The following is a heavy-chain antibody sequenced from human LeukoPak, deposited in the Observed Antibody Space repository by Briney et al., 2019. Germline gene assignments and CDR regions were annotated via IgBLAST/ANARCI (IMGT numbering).Heavy chain of an antibody. CDR1: GGSISSYY. D-gene: IGHD2-2*01. Sequence: SETLSLTCTVSGGSISSYYWSWIRQPPGKGLEWIGYIYHSGSTNYNPSLKSRVTISVDTSKNQFSLKLTSVTAADTAVYFCARKRYCGSTTCYHDYWGQGTLVTVSS. CDR2: IYHSGST. V-gene: IGHV4-59*01. J-gene: IGHJ4*02. CDR3: ARKRYCGSTTCYHDY.